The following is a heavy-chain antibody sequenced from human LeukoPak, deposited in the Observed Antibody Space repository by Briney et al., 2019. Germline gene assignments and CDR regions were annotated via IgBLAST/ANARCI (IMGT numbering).Heavy chain of an antibody. V-gene: IGHV3-53*01. J-gene: IGHJ4*02. D-gene: IGHD1-14*01. CDR1: GFTVSSNY. CDR2: IYSGGST. CDR3: AIGVRVGIFDY. Sequence: GGSLRLSYAASGFTVSSNYMSWVRQAPGKGLEWVSVIYSGGSTYYADSVKGRFTISRGNSKNTLYLQMNSLRAEDTAVYYCAIGVRVGIFDYWGQGTLVTVSS.